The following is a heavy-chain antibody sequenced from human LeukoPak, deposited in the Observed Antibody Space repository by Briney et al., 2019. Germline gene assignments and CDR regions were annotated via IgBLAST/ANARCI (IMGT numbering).Heavy chain of an antibody. CDR2: IYHSGST. CDR3: ATLNYYGSGSYYPDYYYYYMDV. J-gene: IGHJ6*03. D-gene: IGHD3-10*01. Sequence: SETLSLTCTVSGYSISSGYYWGWIRQPPGKGLEWIGSIYHSGSTYYNPSLKSRVTISVDTSKNQFSLKLSSVTAADTAVYYCATLNYYGSGSYYPDYYYYYMDVWGKGTTVTVSS. CDR1: GYSISSGYY. V-gene: IGHV4-38-2*02.